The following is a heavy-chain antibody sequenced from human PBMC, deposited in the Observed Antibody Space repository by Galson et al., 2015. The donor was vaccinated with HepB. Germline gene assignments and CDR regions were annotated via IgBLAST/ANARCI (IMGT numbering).Heavy chain of an antibody. CDR1: GFNFSNYV. V-gene: IGHV3-30*04. Sequence: SLRLSCAASGFNFSNYVMHWVRQAPGKGLEWVALVSNDGSKKYYSDSVKGRFTISRDNSKKTLDLQMNSLRGEDTAVYYCARGAARPASYYHYGMDVWGQGTTVTVSS. D-gene: IGHD6-6*01. CDR2: VSNDGSKK. CDR3: ARGAARPASYYHYGMDV. J-gene: IGHJ6*02.